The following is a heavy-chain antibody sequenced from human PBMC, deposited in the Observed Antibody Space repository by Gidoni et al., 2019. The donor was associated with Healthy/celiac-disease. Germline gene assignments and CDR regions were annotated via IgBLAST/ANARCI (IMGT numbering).Heavy chain of an antibody. CDR3: AKGGLLGEDFDY. Sequence: EVQLLESGGGLVQPGGSLRLSCAASGFTFSSYAMRWVRQAPGKGLEWVSAISGSGGSTYYADSVKGRFTISRDNSKNTLYLQMNSLRAEDTAVYYCAKGGLLGEDFDYWGQGTLVTVSS. D-gene: IGHD3-22*01. V-gene: IGHV3-23*01. CDR2: ISGSGGST. CDR1: GFTFSSYA. J-gene: IGHJ4*02.